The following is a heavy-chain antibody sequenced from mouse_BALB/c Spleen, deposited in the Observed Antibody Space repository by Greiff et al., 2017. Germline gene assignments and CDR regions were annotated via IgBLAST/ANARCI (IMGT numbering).Heavy chain of an antibody. CDR1: GFTFSSYA. CDR2: ISSGGST. Sequence: EVKLVESGGGLVKPGGSLKLSCAASGFTFSSYAMSWVRQTPEKRLEWVASISSGGSTYYPDSVKGRFTISRDKARNILYLQMSSLRSEDTAMYYCARGVKGYFDVWGAGTTVTVSS. V-gene: IGHV5-6-5*01. CDR3: ARGVKGYFDV. J-gene: IGHJ1*01. D-gene: IGHD1-3*01.